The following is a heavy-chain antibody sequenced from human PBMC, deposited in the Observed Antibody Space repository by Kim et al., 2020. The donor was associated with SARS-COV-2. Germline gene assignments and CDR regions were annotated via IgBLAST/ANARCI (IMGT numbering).Heavy chain of an antibody. CDR1: GFTVSSNY. CDR2: IYSGRST. J-gene: IGHJ4*02. Sequence: GGSLRLSCVAFGFTVSSNYMSWVRQAPGKGLEWVSVIYSGRSTYYADSVKGRFTISRDNSKNTLYLQMNSLRAEDTAVYYCARDHPRYSYGYVDYWGQGTLVTVSS. CDR3: ARDHPRYSYGYVDY. D-gene: IGHD5-18*01. V-gene: IGHV3-66*01.